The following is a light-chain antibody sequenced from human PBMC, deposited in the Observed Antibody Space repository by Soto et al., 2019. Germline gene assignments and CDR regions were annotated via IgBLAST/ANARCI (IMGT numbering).Light chain of an antibody. J-gene: IGKJ5*01. V-gene: IGKV1-27*01. CDR3: QRYNSVPVT. CDR1: QDIGIY. Sequence: IRMTKSPSSLSASVGDRVTITCRASQDIGIYLAWYQQRPGTVPKLLIYSASTLHSGFPSRFSGSGSGTDFTLTISSLQPEDVATYYCQRYNSVPVTFGQGTRLQMK. CDR2: SAS.